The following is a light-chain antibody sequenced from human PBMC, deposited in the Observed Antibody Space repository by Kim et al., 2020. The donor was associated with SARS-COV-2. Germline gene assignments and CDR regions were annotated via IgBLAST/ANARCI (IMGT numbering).Light chain of an antibody. CDR1: SSDIGFYNY. J-gene: IGLJ1*01. Sequence: QSALTQPASVSGSPGQSITMSCTGTSSDIGFYNYVSWYQQHPGKARKLMIYDVSKRPSGVSDRFSGSKSGNTASLTISGLQTEDEADYYCNSYTSSRTYVFGTGTQLTVL. CDR3: NSYTSSRTYV. CDR2: DVS. V-gene: IGLV2-14*01.